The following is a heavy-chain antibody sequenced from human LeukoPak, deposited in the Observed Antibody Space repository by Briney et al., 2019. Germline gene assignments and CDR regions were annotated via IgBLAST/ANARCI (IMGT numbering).Heavy chain of an antibody. V-gene: IGHV3-30*18. CDR1: GFTFSSYG. J-gene: IGHJ4*02. CDR3: AKVRSGYYYDY. CDR2: ISHDGSLK. Sequence: SGGSLRLSCAASGFTFSSYGMHWVRQAPGKGLEWVAVISHDGSLKSYADSVRGRFTISRDTSKNKLYLQMNSLRAEDTAVYYCAKVRSGYYYDYWGRGTLVTVSP. D-gene: IGHD3-22*01.